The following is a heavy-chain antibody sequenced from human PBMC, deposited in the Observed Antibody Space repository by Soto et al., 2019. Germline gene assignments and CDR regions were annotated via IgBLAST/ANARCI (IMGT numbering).Heavy chain of an antibody. CDR2: INHSGST. V-gene: IGHV4-34*01. J-gene: IGHJ4*02. CDR3: ARDKITGLFDY. CDR1: GGSFSSYY. Sequence: PSETLSLTCAVYGGSFSSYYWTWIRQPPGTGLEWIGEINHSGSTNYNSSLKSRVTISVDTSKNQFSLKLTSVTAADTAVYYCARDKITGLFDYWGQGTLVTVSS. D-gene: IGHD2-8*02.